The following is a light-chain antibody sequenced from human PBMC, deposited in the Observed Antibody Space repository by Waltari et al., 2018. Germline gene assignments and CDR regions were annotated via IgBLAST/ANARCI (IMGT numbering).Light chain of an antibody. J-gene: IGLJ1*01. CDR3: NSYTSSSTLV. V-gene: IGLV2-14*03. Sequence: QSALTQPASVSGSPGQSITISCAGASTDIGGYNYVPWYQQHPGKAPKLMIYDVSNRPSGVSNRFSGSKSGNTASLTISGLQSEDEAYYYCNSYTSSSTLVFGTGTEVTVL. CDR2: DVS. CDR1: STDIGGYNY.